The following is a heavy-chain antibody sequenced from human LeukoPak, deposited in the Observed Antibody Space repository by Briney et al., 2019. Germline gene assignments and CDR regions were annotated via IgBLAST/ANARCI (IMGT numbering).Heavy chain of an antibody. D-gene: IGHD3-16*01. Sequence: GGSLRLSCAASGFTFSNAWMSWVRQAPGKGLEWVGRIISKTDGGAADYAAPVKGRFTISRDDSKNTLYLQMNSLRTEDTAVYYCTTESWGTDHWGQGTLVTVSS. CDR3: TTESWGTDH. V-gene: IGHV3-15*01. CDR1: GFTFSNAW. J-gene: IGHJ4*02. CDR2: IISKTDGGAA.